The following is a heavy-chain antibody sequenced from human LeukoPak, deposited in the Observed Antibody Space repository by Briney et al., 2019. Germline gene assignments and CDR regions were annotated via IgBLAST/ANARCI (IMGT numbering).Heavy chain of an antibody. V-gene: IGHV1-2*02. CDR1: GYTFTDYY. Sequence: ASVKVSCKASGYTFTDYYMHWVRQAPGQGLEWMGWNNPNSRGTDSAQKFQGRFSMTRDTSISTAYMELSRLRSDDTAVYYCARRAREYSHDAFDIWGQGTMVTVSS. J-gene: IGHJ3*02. CDR2: NNPNSRGT. D-gene: IGHD5-18*01. CDR3: ARRAREYSHDAFDI.